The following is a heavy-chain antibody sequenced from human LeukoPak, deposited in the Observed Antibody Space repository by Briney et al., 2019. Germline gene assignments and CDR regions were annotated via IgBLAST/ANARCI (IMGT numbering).Heavy chain of an antibody. D-gene: IGHD2-15*01. CDR1: GFTFSSYA. Sequence: GGSLRLSCAASGFTFSSYAMSWVRQAPGKGLEWVSGISGSGGSTYYADCVKGRFTISRDNSKNTLYLQMNSLRGEDTAVYYCAKDNYETSGGYDAFDIWGQGTIVTVSS. CDR3: AKDNYETSGGYDAFDI. J-gene: IGHJ3*02. CDR2: ISGSGGST. V-gene: IGHV3-23*01.